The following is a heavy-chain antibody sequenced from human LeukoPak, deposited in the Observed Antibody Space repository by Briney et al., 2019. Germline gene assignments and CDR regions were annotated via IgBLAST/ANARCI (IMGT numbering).Heavy chain of an antibody. CDR1: GGTFSSYA. D-gene: IGHD2-2*01. V-gene: IGHV1-69*13. J-gene: IGHJ4*02. Sequence: SVTVSCKASGGTFSSYAISWVRQAPGQGLEWMGGIIPIFGTANYAQKFQGRVTITADESTSTAYMELSSLRSEDTAVYYCARTGSYAPGPFDYWGQGTLVTVSS. CDR2: IIPIFGTA. CDR3: ARTGSYAPGPFDY.